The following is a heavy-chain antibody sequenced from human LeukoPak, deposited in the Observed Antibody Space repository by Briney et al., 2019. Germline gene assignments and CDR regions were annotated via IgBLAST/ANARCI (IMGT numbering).Heavy chain of an antibody. CDR1: GYTFTSYG. Sequence: ASVKVSCKASGYTFTSYGISWVRQAPGQGLEWMGWISGYNGNTNYAQKLQGRVTMTTDTSTSTAYMEVRSLRSDDTAVYYCARSGVIAAAGNWFDAWGQGTLVTVSS. CDR3: ARSGVIAAAGNWFDA. CDR2: ISGYNGNT. V-gene: IGHV1-18*01. J-gene: IGHJ5*02. D-gene: IGHD6-13*01.